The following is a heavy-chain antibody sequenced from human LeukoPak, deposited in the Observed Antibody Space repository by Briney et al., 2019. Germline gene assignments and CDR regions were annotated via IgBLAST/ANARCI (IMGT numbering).Heavy chain of an antibody. CDR2: IGGSGVNT. CDR3: AKGESGSNPYNWFDP. D-gene: IGHD1-26*01. V-gene: IGHV3-23*01. CDR1: GFTFSNYA. J-gene: IGHJ5*02. Sequence: PGGSLRLSXAASGFTFSNYAMSWVRQAPGKGLEWVSLIGGSGVNTFYADSVKGRFTISRDNSKNTLFLQMNSLRAEDTAVYYCAKGESGSNPYNWFDPWGQGTLVTVSS.